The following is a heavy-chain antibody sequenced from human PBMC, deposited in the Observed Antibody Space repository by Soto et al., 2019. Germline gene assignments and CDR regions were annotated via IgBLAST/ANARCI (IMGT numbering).Heavy chain of an antibody. CDR1: GGSIRVQSYY. D-gene: IGHD1-20*01. V-gene: IGHV4-39*01. Sequence: QLHLQESGPGLVKPSQTLSLTCTVSGGSIRVQSYYWTWIRQTPGLGLEWVGSSYYSGTSYFNPALKGRVTISVDTSTNQFSLRLTSVTAADTAVYYCKRRYNWNDYYFDPWGQGTLVTVSS. CDR3: KRRYNWNDYYFDP. J-gene: IGHJ5*02. CDR2: SYYSGTS.